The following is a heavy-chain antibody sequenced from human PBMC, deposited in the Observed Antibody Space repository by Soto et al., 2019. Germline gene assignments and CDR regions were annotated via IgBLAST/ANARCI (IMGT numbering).Heavy chain of an antibody. V-gene: IGHV3-7*01. CDR2: IKQDGSEK. CDR3: ARELHYDYSNYALGY. Sequence: EVQLVESGGGLVQPGGSLRLSCAASGFTFSSYWMSWVRQAPGKGLEWVANIKQDGSEKYYVDSVKGRFTISRDNAKNSLYLQMNSLRAEDTAVYYCARELHYDYSNYALGYWGQGTLVTVSS. D-gene: IGHD4-4*01. CDR1: GFTFSSYW. J-gene: IGHJ4*02.